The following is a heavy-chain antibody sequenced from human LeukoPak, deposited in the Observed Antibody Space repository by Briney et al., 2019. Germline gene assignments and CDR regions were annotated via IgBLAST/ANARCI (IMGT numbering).Heavy chain of an antibody. CDR2: IYTSGST. J-gene: IGHJ4*02. Sequence: SETLSLTCTVSGGSISSGSYYWSWIRQPAGKGLEWIGRIYTSGSTNYNPSLRSRVTISVDTSKNQFSLKLSSVTAADTAVYYCARDSVPDNPFDYWGQGTLATVSS. V-gene: IGHV4-61*02. CDR3: ARDSVPDNPFDY. D-gene: IGHD1-14*01. CDR1: GGSISSGSYY.